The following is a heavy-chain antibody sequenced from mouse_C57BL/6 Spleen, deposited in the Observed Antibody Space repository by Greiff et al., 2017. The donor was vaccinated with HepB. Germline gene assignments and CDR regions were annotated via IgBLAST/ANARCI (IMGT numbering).Heavy chain of an antibody. CDR2: IHPNSGST. CDR1: GYTFTSYW. V-gene: IGHV1-64*01. Sequence: VQLQQPGAELVKPGASVKLSCKASGYTFTSYWMHWVKQRPGQGLEWIGMIHPNSGSTNYNEKFKSKATLTVDKSSSTAYMQLSSLTSEDSAVYYCARAYDGYYLFAYWGQGALVTVSA. CDR3: ARAYDGYYLFAY. J-gene: IGHJ3*01. D-gene: IGHD2-3*01.